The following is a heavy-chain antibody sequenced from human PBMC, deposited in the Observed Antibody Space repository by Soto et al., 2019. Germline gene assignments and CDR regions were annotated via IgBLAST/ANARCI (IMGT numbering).Heavy chain of an antibody. CDR2: IYYSGNT. Sequence: QVQLQESGPGLVKPSQTLSLTCSVSGVSINSGGYYWSWIRQHPGKGLEWIGDIYYSGNTYYNPSLKSRVTISRDTSKNLFSLKLWSVTAADTAVYYCSRGEVGEQPFDYWGHGTVVAVSS. V-gene: IGHV4-31*03. J-gene: IGHJ4*01. D-gene: IGHD3-16*01. CDR1: GVSINSGGYY. CDR3: SRGEVGEQPFDY.